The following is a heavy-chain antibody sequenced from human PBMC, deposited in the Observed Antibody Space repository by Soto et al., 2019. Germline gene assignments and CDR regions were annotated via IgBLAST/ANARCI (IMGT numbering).Heavy chain of an antibody. D-gene: IGHD1-26*01. Sequence: QVQLQQWGAGLLKPSETLSLTCAIYGGSLSGYYWSWIRQSPGKGLEWIGEINDSGTTNYNPSLKSRVTMSVHTSKKQFSLTLTSVTAADTAVYYCARGAGRGYWGQGTLVTVSS. CDR2: INDSGTT. V-gene: IGHV4-34*01. CDR1: GGSLSGYY. J-gene: IGHJ4*02. CDR3: ARGAGRGY.